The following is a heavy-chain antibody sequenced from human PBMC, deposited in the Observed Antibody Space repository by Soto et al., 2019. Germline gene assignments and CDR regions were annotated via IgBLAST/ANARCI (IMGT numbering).Heavy chain of an antibody. J-gene: IGHJ6*02. V-gene: IGHV1-18*04. D-gene: IGHD3-3*01. CDR3: ARDPMLRDDFGSGYSGGMDV. CDR2: ISAYNGNT. Sequence: ASVQVSCKASGYTFTSYGISWVRQAPGQGLEWMGWISAYNGNTNYAQKLQGRVTMTTDTSTSTAYMELSSLRSEDTAVYYCARDPMLRDDFGSGYSGGMDVWGRGITVTVS. CDR1: GYTFTSYG.